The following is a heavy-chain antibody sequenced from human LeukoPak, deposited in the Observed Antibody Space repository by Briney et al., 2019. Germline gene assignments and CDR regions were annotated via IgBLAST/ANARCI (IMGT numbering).Heavy chain of an antibody. CDR2: TYYRSKWCN. CDR1: GDSVPSNSAT. CDR3: ARHPGTADRIAHYFDY. V-gene: IGHV6-1*01. D-gene: IGHD1-7*01. Sequence: SQTLSLTCAISGDSVPSNSATWNWIRQSPSRGLEWLGRTYYRSKWCNDYAVSVKSRITINPDTSKNQFSLQLNSVTPEDTAVYYCARHPGTADRIAHYFDYWGQGTLVTVSS. J-gene: IGHJ4*02.